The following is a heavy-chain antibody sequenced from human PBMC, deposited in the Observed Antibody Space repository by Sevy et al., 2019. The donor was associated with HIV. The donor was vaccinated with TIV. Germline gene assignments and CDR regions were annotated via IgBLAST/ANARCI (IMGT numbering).Heavy chain of an antibody. D-gene: IGHD4-17*01. J-gene: IGHJ6*02. CDR3: AREGSYGDYMLSYYYGMDV. CDR2: IYQDGSEK. CDR1: GFSFRSYW. V-gene: IGHV3-7*01. Sequence: GGSQRLSCAASGFSFRSYWMTWVRQAPGKGLEWVASIYQDGSEKYYMDSVKGRFTVSRDNAKNSLFLQMNSLRVEDTAVYYCAREGSYGDYMLSYYYGMDVWGQGTTVTVSS.